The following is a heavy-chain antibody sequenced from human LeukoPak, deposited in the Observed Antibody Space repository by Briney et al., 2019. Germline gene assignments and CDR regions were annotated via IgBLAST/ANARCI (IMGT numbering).Heavy chain of an antibody. J-gene: IGHJ4*02. Sequence: PSETLSLTRTVSGDSISSGGHYWGWIRQTPGKRLEWIGNIYFSGDTSYNPSLKSRLTMSVDTSKNQLFLNLDSVTAADTAVYYCARDSGFWLYWGQGTLVTVSS. D-gene: IGHD3-22*01. CDR1: GDSISSGGHY. CDR3: ARDSGFWLY. V-gene: IGHV4-39*07. CDR2: IYFSGDT.